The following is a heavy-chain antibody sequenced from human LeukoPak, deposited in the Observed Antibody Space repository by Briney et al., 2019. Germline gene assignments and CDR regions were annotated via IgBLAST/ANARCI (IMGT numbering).Heavy chain of an antibody. CDR3: AKGYDPFDY. CDR1: RGSISSYY. J-gene: IGHJ4*02. CDR2: IYTSGST. Sequence: SETLSLTRLGSRGSISSYYWRWLRQPAGKGLEWIGRIYTSGSTNYNPSLKSRVTMSVDTSKNQFSLKLSSVTAADTAVYYCAKGYDPFDYWGQGTLVTVSS. V-gene: IGHV4-4*07. D-gene: IGHD1-14*01.